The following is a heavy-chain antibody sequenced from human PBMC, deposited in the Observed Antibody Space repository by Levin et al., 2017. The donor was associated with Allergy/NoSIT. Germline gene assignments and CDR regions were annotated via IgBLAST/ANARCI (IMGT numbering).Heavy chain of an antibody. CDR1: GFTFSTYW. CDR3: ARDGGSGSLGAFDI. J-gene: IGHJ3*02. CDR2: LKSDGSSA. Sequence: QAGGSLRLSCAASGFTFSTYWMHWVRQAPGKGLVWVSRLKSDGSSAIYADSVKGRFTFFRDTAKNTLFLQMNTVRAEDTAVYYCARDGGSGSLGAFDIWGQGTRVTVSS. D-gene: IGHD3-10*01. V-gene: IGHV3-74*01.